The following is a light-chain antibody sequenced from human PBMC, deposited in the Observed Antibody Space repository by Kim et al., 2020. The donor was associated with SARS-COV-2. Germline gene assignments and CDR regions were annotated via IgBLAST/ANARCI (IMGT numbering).Light chain of an antibody. CDR1: QSVNTTD. Sequence: QGQSATLPCTASQSVNTTDLAWYQQRPGQAPRLLMYGAFRRASGIPDRFSGSGSGTDFTLTISRLEPENFAVYYCQQYDTSPALTFGGGTKVDIK. V-gene: IGKV3-20*01. J-gene: IGKJ4*01. CDR3: QQYDTSPALT. CDR2: GAF.